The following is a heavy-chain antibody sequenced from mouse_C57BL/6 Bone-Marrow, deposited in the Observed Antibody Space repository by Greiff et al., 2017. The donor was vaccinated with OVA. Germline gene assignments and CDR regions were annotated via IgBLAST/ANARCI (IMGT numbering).Heavy chain of an antibody. J-gene: IGHJ3*01. Sequence: EVQLVESGGGLVQPGGSLKLSCAASGFTFSDYYMYWVRQTPEKRLEWVAYISNGGGSTYYPDTVKGRFTISRDNAKNTLYLQMSRLKSEDTAMYYCARQLGRGAWFAYWGQGTLVTVSA. CDR3: ARQLGRGAWFAY. V-gene: IGHV5-12*01. CDR1: GFTFSDYY. D-gene: IGHD4-1*01. CDR2: ISNGGGST.